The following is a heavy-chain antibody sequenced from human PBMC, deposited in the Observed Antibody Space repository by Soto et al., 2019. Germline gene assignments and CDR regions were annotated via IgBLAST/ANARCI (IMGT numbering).Heavy chain of an antibody. CDR3: ARARSGWGFDY. CDR1: GYTFTSYY. V-gene: IGHV1-46*01. D-gene: IGHD7-27*01. J-gene: IGHJ4*02. Sequence: ASVKVSCKAAGYTFTSYYMHWVRQAPGQGLEWMGIINPSGVSTSYAQKFQGRVTMTRDTSTSTVYMELSSLRSEDTAVYYCARARSGWGFDYWGQGTLVTVSS. CDR2: INPSGVST.